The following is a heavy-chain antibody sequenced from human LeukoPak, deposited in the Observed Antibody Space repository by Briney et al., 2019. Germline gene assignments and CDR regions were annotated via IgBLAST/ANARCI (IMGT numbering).Heavy chain of an antibody. D-gene: IGHD1-26*01. CDR3: ATGLHRIVGATLLDY. CDR2: FDPEDGET. V-gene: IGHV1-24*01. J-gene: IGHJ4*02. Sequence: ASVKVSCKVSGYILTELSMHWVRQAPGKGLEWMGGFDPEDGETIYAQKFQGRVTMTEDTSTDTAYMELNSLRSEDTAVYYCATGLHRIVGATLLDYWGQGTLVTVSS. CDR1: GYILTELS.